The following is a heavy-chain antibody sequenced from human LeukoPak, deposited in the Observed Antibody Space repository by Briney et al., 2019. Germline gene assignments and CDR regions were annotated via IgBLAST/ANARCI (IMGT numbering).Heavy chain of an antibody. Sequence: SETLSLTCTVSGGSISSSSYYWGWIRQPPGKGLEWIGSIYYSGSTYYNPSLKSRVTISVDTSKNQFSLKLSSVTAADTAVYYCARGDGVAGSEPLDYWGQGTLVTVSS. V-gene: IGHV4-39*07. J-gene: IGHJ4*02. D-gene: IGHD6-19*01. CDR2: IYYSGST. CDR3: ARGDGVAGSEPLDY. CDR1: GGSISSSSYY.